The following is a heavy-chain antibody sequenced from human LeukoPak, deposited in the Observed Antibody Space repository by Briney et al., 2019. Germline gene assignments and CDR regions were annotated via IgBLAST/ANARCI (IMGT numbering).Heavy chain of an antibody. D-gene: IGHD1-26*01. CDR1: GYSFTTYW. CDR2: IYPGDSDT. Sequence: GESLKISCKASGYSFTTYWIGWVRQMPGKGLEWMGIIYPGDSDTRYSPSFQGQVTISADKSITTAYLQWSSLKASDTAMYYCARGGLVGSTKNYFDYGGQGTLVTVSS. CDR3: ARGGLVGSTKNYFDY. J-gene: IGHJ4*02. V-gene: IGHV5-51*01.